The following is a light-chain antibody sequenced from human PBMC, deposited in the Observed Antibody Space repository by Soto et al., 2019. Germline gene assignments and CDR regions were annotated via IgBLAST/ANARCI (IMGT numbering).Light chain of an antibody. V-gene: IGLV2-14*01. CDR3: NSRTSSGSSV. CDR2: EVS. CDR1: SSDVGKYDY. J-gene: IGLJ2*01. Sequence: QSALTQPPSASGSPGQSVTISCTGTSSDVGKYDYVSWFQHHPGKAPKLIIYEVSKRPSGVSNRFSGSKSGNTASLTISGLQADDEAEYYCNSRTSSGSSVFGGGTKLTVL.